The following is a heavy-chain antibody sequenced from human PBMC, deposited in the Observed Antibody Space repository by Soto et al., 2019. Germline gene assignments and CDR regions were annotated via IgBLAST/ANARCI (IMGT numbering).Heavy chain of an antibody. CDR3: AREGVDTAMAPTYGMDV. V-gene: IGHV1-2*04. CDR2: INPNSGGT. J-gene: IGHJ6*02. CDR1: GYTFTGYY. Sequence: GASVKVSCKASGYTFTGYYMHWVRQAPGQGLEWMGWINPNSGGTNYAQKFQGWVTMTRDTSISTAYMELSRLRSDDTAVYYCAREGVDTAMAPTYGMDVWGQGTTVTVSS. D-gene: IGHD5-18*01.